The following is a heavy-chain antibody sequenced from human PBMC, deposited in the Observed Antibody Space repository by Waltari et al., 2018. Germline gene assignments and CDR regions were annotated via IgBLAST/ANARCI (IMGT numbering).Heavy chain of an antibody. J-gene: IGHJ3*02. CDR3: ARDRTGATGDAFDI. D-gene: IGHD1-26*01. CDR1: GGSISSSSYY. V-gene: IGHV4-39*07. Sequence: QLQLQESGPGLVKPSETLSLTCTVSGGSISSSSYYWGWIRQPPGKGLEWIGSIYYSGRTHYNPSRRGRVTISVETSKNQFSLKLSSVTAANTAVYYCARDRTGATGDAFDIWGQGTMVTVSS. CDR2: IYYSGRT.